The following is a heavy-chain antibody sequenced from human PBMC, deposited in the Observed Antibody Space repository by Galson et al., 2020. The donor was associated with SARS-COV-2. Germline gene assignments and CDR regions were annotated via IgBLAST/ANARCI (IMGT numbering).Heavy chain of an antibody. Sequence: QLGESLKISCAASGFTFSSYGMHWVRQAPGKGLEWVAVIWYDGSNKYYADSVKGRFTISRDNSKNTLYLQMNSLRAEDTAVYYCAKALSWLYMLDYWGQGTLVTVSS. V-gene: IGHV3-33*06. CDR1: GFTFSSYG. J-gene: IGHJ4*02. CDR2: IWYDGSNK. CDR3: AKALSWLYMLDY. D-gene: IGHD3-22*01.